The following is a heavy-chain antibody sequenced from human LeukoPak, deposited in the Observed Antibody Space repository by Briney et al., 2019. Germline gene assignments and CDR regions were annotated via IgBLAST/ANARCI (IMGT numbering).Heavy chain of an antibody. Sequence: GGCLRLSCAAPGFIFDDYGMTWVRQGPGKGLEWVSGINWAGYSTGYADSVRGRFTISRDNAKSTLYLQMNSLRPEDTALYYCVRDLRTDYAFDSWGQGTLVTVSS. CDR2: INWAGYST. CDR3: VRDLRTDYAFDS. J-gene: IGHJ4*02. D-gene: IGHD4/OR15-4a*01. V-gene: IGHV3-20*04. CDR1: GFIFDDYG.